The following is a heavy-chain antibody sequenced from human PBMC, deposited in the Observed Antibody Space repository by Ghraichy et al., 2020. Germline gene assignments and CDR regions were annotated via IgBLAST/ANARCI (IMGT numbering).Heavy chain of an antibody. CDR3: TRERTGFYSEC. J-gene: IGHJ4*02. D-gene: IGHD3/OR15-3a*01. CDR2: VSYDGSVK. CDR1: GFIFSDYA. Sequence: GGSLRLSCATSGFIFSDYAMHWVRQAPGKGLEWVAFVSYDGSVKSYADSVKGRFTISKDTSKNTLYLQMNSLRPEDTAVYFCTRERTGFYSECWGQGTQVTVSS. V-gene: IGHV3-30-3*01.